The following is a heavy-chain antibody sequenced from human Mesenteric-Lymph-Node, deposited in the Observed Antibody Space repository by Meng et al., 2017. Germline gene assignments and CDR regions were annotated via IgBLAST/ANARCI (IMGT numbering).Heavy chain of an antibody. CDR3: ARDLWFDP. Sequence: QVQLVESGGGVVQPGRSLRLSCAASGFSFSSYGMHWVRQAPGKGLEWVAVISYDGKNKYYADSVKGRFTISRDDSQNTLYLQMNSLRAEDTAVYYCARDLWFDPWGQGTLVTVSS. V-gene: IGHV3-30*03. J-gene: IGHJ5*02. CDR1: GFSFSSYG. CDR2: ISYDGKNK.